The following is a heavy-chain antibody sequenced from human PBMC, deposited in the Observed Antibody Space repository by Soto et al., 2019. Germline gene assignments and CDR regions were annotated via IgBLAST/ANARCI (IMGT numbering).Heavy chain of an antibody. J-gene: IGHJ4*02. D-gene: IGHD4-17*01. Sequence: ASVKVSCKASGYTFTSYGISWVRQAPGQGLEWMGWISAYNCNTNYAQKLQGRVTMTTDTSTSTAYMELRSLRSDDTAVYYCARARTTVTTPVFGYWGQGTLVTVSS. CDR2: ISAYNCNT. V-gene: IGHV1-18*01. CDR3: ARARTTVTTPVFGY. CDR1: GYTFTSYG.